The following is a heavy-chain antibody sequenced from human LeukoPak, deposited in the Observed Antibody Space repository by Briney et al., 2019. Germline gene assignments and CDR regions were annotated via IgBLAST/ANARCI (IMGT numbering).Heavy chain of an antibody. CDR1: GFTFRTYS. CDR2: ITSASTYM. CDR3: ARGPPLFDP. J-gene: IGHJ5*02. Sequence: GGSLRLSCVASGFTFRTYSMNWVRQAPGKGLEWISSITSASTYMYQADSVKGRFTTSRDNAKELLYLQMNSLRAEDTAVYYCARGPPLFDPWGQGTLVTVSS. V-gene: IGHV3-21*01.